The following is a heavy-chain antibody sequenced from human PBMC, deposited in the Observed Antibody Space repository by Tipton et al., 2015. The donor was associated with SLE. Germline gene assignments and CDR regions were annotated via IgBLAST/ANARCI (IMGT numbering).Heavy chain of an antibody. J-gene: IGHJ6*02. D-gene: IGHD1-1*01. V-gene: IGHV3-13*01. CDR1: GFKFSTYD. CDR3: ARGRGEIGTTNPYYYYAMDV. CDR2: MGTVGDT. Sequence: SLRLSCVASGFKFSTYDMYWVRQVRGKGLEWVSGMGTVGDTYYPGSVKGRFTISRENAKNSLYLQMNSLRVGDTAVYYCARGRGEIGTTNPYYYYAMDVWGQGTTVTVSS.